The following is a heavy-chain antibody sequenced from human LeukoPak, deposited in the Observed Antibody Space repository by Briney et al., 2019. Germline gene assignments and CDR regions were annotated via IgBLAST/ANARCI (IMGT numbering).Heavy chain of an antibody. J-gene: IGHJ6*02. CDR3: AKDSLDFWSGYYNYYYYYGMDV. CDR2: ISGSGGST. D-gene: IGHD3-3*01. CDR1: GFTFSSYA. Sequence: GGSLRLSCAASGFTFSSYAMSWVRQAPGKGLEWVSAISGSGGSTYYADSVKGRFTISRDNSKNTLYLQMNSLRAEDTAVYYCAKDSLDFWSGYYNYYYYYGMDVWGQGTTVTVSS. V-gene: IGHV3-23*01.